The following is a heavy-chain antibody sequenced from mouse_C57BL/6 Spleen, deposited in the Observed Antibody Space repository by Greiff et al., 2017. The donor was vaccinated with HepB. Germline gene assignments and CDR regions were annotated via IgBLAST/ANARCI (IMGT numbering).Heavy chain of an antibody. D-gene: IGHD2-5*01. V-gene: IGHV1-64*01. CDR3: ARAYYSNYVPWY. J-gene: IGHJ2*01. Sequence: VQLQQSGAELVKPGASVKLSCKASGYTFTSYWMHWVKQRPGQGLEWIGMIHPNSGSTNYNEKFKSKATLTVDKSSSTAYMQLSSLTSEDSAVYYCARAYYSNYVPWYWGQGTTLTVSS. CDR1: GYTFTSYW. CDR2: IHPNSGST.